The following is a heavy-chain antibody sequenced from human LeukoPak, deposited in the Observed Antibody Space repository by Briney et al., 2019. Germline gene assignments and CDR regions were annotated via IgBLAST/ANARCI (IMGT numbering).Heavy chain of an antibody. Sequence: SETLSLTRTVSGGSISSYYWSWIRQPPGKALEWIGYIYTSGNTNYNPSLKSRVTISVDTSKNQFSLKLSSVTAADTAVYYCARRSVGGATYRSYYFDYWGQGTLVTVSS. CDR2: IYTSGNT. CDR3: ARRSVGGATYRSYYFDY. D-gene: IGHD1-26*01. CDR1: GGSISSYY. J-gene: IGHJ4*02. V-gene: IGHV4-4*09.